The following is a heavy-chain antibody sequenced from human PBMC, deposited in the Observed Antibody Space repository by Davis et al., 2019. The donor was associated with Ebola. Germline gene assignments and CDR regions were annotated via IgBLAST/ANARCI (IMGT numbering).Heavy chain of an antibody. V-gene: IGHV3-30*02. J-gene: IGHJ6*02. CDR2: IRYDGSNK. D-gene: IGHD2-21*01. CDR3: AKVLDAYSLWYGMDV. Sequence: GGSLRLSCAASGSTFSSYGTHWVRQAPGKGLEWVAFIRYDGSNKYYADSVKGRFTISRDNSKNTLYLQMNSLRAEDTAVYYCAKVLDAYSLWYGMDVWGQGTTVTVSS. CDR1: GSTFSSYG.